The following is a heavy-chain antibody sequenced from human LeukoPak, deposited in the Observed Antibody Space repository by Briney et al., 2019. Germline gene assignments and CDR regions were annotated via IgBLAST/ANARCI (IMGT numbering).Heavy chain of an antibody. V-gene: IGHV4-59*11. Sequence: PSETLSLTCTVSGGSISNHYWSWIRQPPGKGLEWIGYTYYSGSTKYNPSLKCRVTISVDTSKNQFSLKLSSVTAADTAVYYCARYDFWSGYSVHWGQRTLVTVSS. J-gene: IGHJ4*02. CDR3: ARYDFWSGYSVH. CDR2: TYYSGST. D-gene: IGHD3-3*01. CDR1: GGSISNHY.